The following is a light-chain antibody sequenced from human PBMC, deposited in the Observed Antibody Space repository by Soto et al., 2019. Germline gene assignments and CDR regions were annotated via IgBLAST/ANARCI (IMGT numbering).Light chain of an antibody. CDR1: SSDVGAYIY. J-gene: IGLJ1*01. V-gene: IGLV2-14*01. CDR3: SSYSDSDTKV. CDR2: EVN. Sequence: QSVLTQPASVSGSPGQSITISCGGTSSDVGAYIYVSWYQQYPGKAPKLIIYEVNNRPSGVSGRFSGSKSDTTAFLTISGLQAEDEADYYCSSYSDSDTKVFGTRTKVTVL.